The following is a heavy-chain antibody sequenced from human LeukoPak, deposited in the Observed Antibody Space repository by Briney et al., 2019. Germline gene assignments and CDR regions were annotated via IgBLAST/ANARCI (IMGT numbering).Heavy chain of an antibody. CDR3: ARHGVRSLEWLYGLDP. J-gene: IGHJ5*02. CDR2: MYHRGST. D-gene: IGHD3-3*01. Sequence: SETLSLTCSVSAHSISSGYYWGWIRQPPGKGLEWIGTMYHRGSTYYNPSLKSRVTMSGDTSKNHFSLKLSSVTAADTAVYYCARHGVRSLEWLYGLDPWDQGTLVTVSS. V-gene: IGHV4-38-2*01. CDR1: AHSISSGYY.